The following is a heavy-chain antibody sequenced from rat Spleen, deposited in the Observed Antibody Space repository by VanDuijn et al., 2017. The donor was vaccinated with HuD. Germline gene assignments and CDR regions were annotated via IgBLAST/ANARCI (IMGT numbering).Heavy chain of an antibody. V-gene: IGHV5-19*01. J-gene: IGHJ4*01. CDR3: ATDGYYDGTYYSVYVMDA. CDR1: GFIFSDYG. CDR2: ISPTGGRT. D-gene: IGHD1-12*02. Sequence: EVQLVESGGGLVQPGRSLKLSCAASGFIFSDYGMHWIRQAPTKGLEWVASISPTGGRTNYRDSVKGRFTISRDNAKRTLYLQMDSLRSEDTATYYCATDGYYDGTYYSVYVMDAWSQGDSVTVSS.